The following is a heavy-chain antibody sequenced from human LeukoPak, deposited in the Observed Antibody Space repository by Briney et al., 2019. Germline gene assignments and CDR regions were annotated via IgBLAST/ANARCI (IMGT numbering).Heavy chain of an antibody. CDR1: GYTFTGYY. J-gene: IGHJ4*02. CDR2: INPNRGGT. CDR3: ARELGYSYGFFVARTLVDY. V-gene: IGHV1-2*02. Sequence: ASVKVSCKASGYTFTGYYMHWVRQAPGQGLEWMGWINPNRGGTNYAQKFQGRVTMTRDTSISTAYMELSRLRSDDTAVYYCARELGYSYGFFVARTLVDYWGQGTLVTVSS. D-gene: IGHD5-18*01.